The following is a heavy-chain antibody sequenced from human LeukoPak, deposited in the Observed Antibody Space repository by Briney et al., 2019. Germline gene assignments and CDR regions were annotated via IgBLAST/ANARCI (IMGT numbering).Heavy chain of an antibody. D-gene: IGHD2-2*01. CDR3: TRVDSILGVPAAMVY. J-gene: IGHJ4*02. CDR1: GGSFSGYY. Sequence: SETLSLTCAVYGGSFSGYYWSWIRQRPGKGLEWSGEINHSGSTNYNTSLKSRVTISVDTSKSQFSLKLSSVTAADTAVYYCTRVDSILGVPAAMVYWGQGTLVTVSS. CDR2: INHSGST. V-gene: IGHV4-34*01.